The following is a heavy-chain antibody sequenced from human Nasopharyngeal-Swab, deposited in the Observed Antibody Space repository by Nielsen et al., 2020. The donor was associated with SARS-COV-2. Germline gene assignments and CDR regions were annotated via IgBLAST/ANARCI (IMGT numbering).Heavy chain of an antibody. CDR1: GFTFSDYY. J-gene: IGHJ4*02. D-gene: IGHD2-15*01. CDR2: ISSGSSYT. CDR3: SRYSTYCSGGTCYNPLHY. Sequence: GGSLRLSCAASGFTFSDYYMTWIPQAPGKGLDWVSYISSGSSYTNYAHSVTGRFTISRDNAKNSLYIQMNSLRAEDTAIYYCSRYSTYCSGGTCYNPLHYWGQGTLVTVSS. V-gene: IGHV3-11*06.